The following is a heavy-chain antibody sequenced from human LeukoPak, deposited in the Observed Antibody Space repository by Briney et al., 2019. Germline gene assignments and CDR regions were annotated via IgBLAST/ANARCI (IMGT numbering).Heavy chain of an antibody. CDR3: ARDAYCSGGSCYWVFDF. V-gene: IGHV3-48*04. CDR1: GFTFDDYS. J-gene: IGHJ4*02. Sequence: RGSLRLSCAASGFTFDDYSMAWVRQAPGKGLEWVSFIGESGAAIYYADSVKGRFTISRDNAKNSLYLQMHSLRAEDTAVYYCARDAYCSGGSCYWVFDFWGQGTLVTVSS. CDR2: IGESGAAI. D-gene: IGHD2-15*01.